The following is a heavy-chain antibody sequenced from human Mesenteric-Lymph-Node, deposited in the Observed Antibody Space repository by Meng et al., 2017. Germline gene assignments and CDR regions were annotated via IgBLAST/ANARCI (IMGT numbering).Heavy chain of an antibody. D-gene: IGHD3-22*01. CDR3: ARVPVYYYDSSGYPQRGDAFDI. V-gene: IGHV4-39*07. J-gene: IGHJ3*02. CDR1: GGSISSSSYY. Sequence: SETLSLTCTVSGGSISSSSYYWGWIRQPPGKGLEWIGSIYYSGSTYYNPSLKSRVTISVDTSKNQFSLKLSSVTAADTAVYYCARVPVYYYDSSGYPQRGDAFDIWGQGTMVTVSS. CDR2: IYYSGST.